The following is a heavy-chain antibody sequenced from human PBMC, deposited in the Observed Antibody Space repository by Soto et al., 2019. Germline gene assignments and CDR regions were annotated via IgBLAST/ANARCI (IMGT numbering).Heavy chain of an antibody. CDR2: ISGSGDST. D-gene: IGHD6-13*01. CDR1: GFTFSSYA. J-gene: IGHJ4*02. Sequence: PGGSLRLSCAASGFTFSSYAMNWVRQAPGKGLEWVSVISGSGDSTYYADSVKGRFTISRDNSKNTLYPQMNSLRTEDTAVYYCARRGPGTYFDYWGQGTLVTVSS. CDR3: ARRGPGTYFDY. V-gene: IGHV3-23*01.